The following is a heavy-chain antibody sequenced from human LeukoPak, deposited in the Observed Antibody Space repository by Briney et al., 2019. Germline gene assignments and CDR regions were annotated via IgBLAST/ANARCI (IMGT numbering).Heavy chain of an antibody. J-gene: IGHJ4*02. Sequence: GGSLRLSCAASGFTFSSYAMHWVRQAPGKGLEWVAVISYDGSNKYNADSVKGRFTISRDNSKNTLYLLMNSLRAEDTAVYYCARSDFDYYGSGSYGEFDYWGQGTLVTVSS. D-gene: IGHD3-10*01. CDR2: ISYDGSNK. V-gene: IGHV3-30*04. CDR3: ARSDFDYYGSGSYGEFDY. CDR1: GFTFSSYA.